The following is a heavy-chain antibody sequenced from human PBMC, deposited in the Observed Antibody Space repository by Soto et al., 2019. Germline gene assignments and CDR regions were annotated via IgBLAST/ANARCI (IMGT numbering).Heavy chain of an antibody. CDR2: IKSKTDGGTT. D-gene: IGHD2-2*01. V-gene: IGHV3-15*01. CDR1: GFTFSNAW. Sequence: GGSLRLSCAASGFTFSNAWMSWVRQAPGKRLEWVGRIKSKTDGGTTDYAAPVKGRFTISRDDSKNTLYLQMNSLKTEDTAVYYCTTEAVGYCSSTSCYQPDAFDIWGQGTMVTVSS. J-gene: IGHJ3*02. CDR3: TTEAVGYCSSTSCYQPDAFDI.